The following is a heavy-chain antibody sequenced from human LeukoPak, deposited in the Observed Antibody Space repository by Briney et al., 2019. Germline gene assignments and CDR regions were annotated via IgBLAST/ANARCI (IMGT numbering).Heavy chain of an antibody. J-gene: IGHJ4*02. CDR3: ARGRCRNSGCRPSFDY. CDR1: GDSISNYY. D-gene: IGHD2/OR15-2a*01. CDR2: IYYSEST. Sequence: SETLSLTCTVSGDSISNYYWSWIRQPPGKGLEWIGYIYYSESTNYNPSLKSRVTISTDTSKSQFSLNLRSVTAEDTGIYYCARGRCRNSGCRPSFDYWGQGTQVTVSS. V-gene: IGHV4-59*01.